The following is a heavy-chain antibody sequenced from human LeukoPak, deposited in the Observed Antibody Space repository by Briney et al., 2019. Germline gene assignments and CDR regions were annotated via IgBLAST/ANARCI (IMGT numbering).Heavy chain of an antibody. Sequence: ASVKVSCKASGYTFTGYYMHWVRQAPGQGLEWMGWTNPNSGGTNYAQKFQGGVTMTRDTSISTAYMELSRLRSDDTAVYYCARGQPYYDILTGYYIWGQGTLVTVSS. CDR2: TNPNSGGT. V-gene: IGHV1-2*02. D-gene: IGHD3-9*01. J-gene: IGHJ4*02. CDR1: GYTFTGYY. CDR3: ARGQPYYDILTGYYI.